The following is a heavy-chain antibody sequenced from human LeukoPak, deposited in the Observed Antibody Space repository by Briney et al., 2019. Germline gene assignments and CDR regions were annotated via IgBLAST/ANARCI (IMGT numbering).Heavy chain of an antibody. CDR2: INHSGST. J-gene: IGHJ4*02. D-gene: IGHD3-10*01. CDR1: GGSFSGYY. V-gene: IGHV4-34*01. CDR3: ARGVLLDY. Sequence: SETLSLTCAVYGGSFSGYYWNWIRQPPGKGLEWIREINHSGSTNYNPSLKSRVTISVDTSKNQFSLKLSSVTAADTAVYYCARGVLLDYWGQGTLVTVSS.